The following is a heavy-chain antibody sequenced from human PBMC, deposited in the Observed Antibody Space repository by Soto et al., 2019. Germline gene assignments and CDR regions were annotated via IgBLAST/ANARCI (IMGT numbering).Heavy chain of an antibody. J-gene: IGHJ4*02. V-gene: IGHV3-30*04. CDR1: GFTFSSFA. CDR2: ISYDGRIK. CDR3: ATRPSDVFYIGVLDW. Sequence: PGGSLRLSCAASGFTFSSFAMHWVHQAPGKGLEWVAVISYDGRIKDYADSVKGRFTISRDNSKNTLYLQMNSLRADDTGTYYCATRPSDVFYIGVLDWWGQGTLVTSPQ. D-gene: IGHD6-6*01.